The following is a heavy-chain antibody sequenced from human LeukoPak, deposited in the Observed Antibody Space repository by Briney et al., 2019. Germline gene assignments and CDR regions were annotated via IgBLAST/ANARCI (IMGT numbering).Heavy chain of an antibody. CDR2: IKQDGSEK. Sequence: GGSLRLSCAASGFTFSSCWMSWVRQAPGKGLKWVANIKQDGSEKYYVDSVKGRFTISRDNAKNSLYLQMNSLRAEDTAVYYCATPTGYYYDSSGHPIDYWGQGTLVTVSS. D-gene: IGHD3-22*01. V-gene: IGHV3-7*01. CDR3: ATPTGYYYDSSGHPIDY. J-gene: IGHJ4*02. CDR1: GFTFSSCW.